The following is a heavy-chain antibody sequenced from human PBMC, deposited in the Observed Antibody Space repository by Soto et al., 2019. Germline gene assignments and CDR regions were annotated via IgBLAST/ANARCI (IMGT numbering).Heavy chain of an antibody. Sequence: GSLRLSCAASGFTFSSYAMSWVRQALGKVLEWVSAISGSGGSTYYADSVKGRFTISSDNFKNTLYLHMNSLRAEDTAVYYCAKIPTGYSYGYFYFGYWDQATLLTVPA. CDR2: ISGSGGST. CDR3: AKIPTGYSYGYFYFGY. CDR1: GFTFSSYA. J-gene: IGHJ4*02. D-gene: IGHD5-18*01. V-gene: IGHV3-23*01.